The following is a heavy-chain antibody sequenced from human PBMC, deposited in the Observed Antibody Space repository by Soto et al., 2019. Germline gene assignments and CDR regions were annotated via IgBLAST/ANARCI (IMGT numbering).Heavy chain of an antibody. D-gene: IGHD6-13*01. V-gene: IGHV3-9*01. CDR3: AKDMRGGSSSSRYYYGLDV. J-gene: IGHJ6*02. CDR1: GFTFDDYA. CDR2: ISWNSGTI. Sequence: EVQLVESGGGLVQPGRSLRLSCAASGFTFDDYAMHWVRQAPGKGLEWVSGISWNSGTIVYADSVKGRFTISRDNAKNSLYLQMNSLRGEDTALYYCAKDMRGGSSSSRYYYGLDVWGQGTTATVSS.